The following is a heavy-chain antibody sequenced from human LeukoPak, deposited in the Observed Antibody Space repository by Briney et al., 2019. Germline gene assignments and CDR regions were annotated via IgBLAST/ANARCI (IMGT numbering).Heavy chain of an antibody. D-gene: IGHD2-21*01. CDR3: ARVVLGISIGYFDY. Sequence: SETLSLTCTVCGGSISSYYWSWIRQPPGKGLEWIGYIYYSGSTNYNPPLKSRVTISVDTSKNQFSLKLSSVTAADTAVYYCARVVLGISIGYFDYWGQGTLVTVSS. CDR1: GGSISSYY. J-gene: IGHJ4*02. V-gene: IGHV4-59*01. CDR2: IYYSGST.